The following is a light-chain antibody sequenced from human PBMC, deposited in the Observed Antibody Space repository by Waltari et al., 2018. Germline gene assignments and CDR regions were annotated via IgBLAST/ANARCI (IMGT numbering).Light chain of an antibody. CDR1: QSVIKY. CDR3: QKYDSLPAT. Sequence: VLTQSPGTLSLSPGERATLSCRASQSVIKYLAWYQQKHGRAPRLLIYRASTRATGIPDRFSGSGSGTDFSLTISRLEPEDFAVYYCQKYDSLPATFGQGTRVEIK. V-gene: IGKV3-20*01. J-gene: IGKJ1*01. CDR2: RAS.